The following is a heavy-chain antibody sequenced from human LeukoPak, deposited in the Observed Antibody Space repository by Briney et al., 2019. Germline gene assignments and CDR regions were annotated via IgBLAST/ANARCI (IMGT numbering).Heavy chain of an antibody. D-gene: IGHD3-16*01. V-gene: IGHV1-8*03. J-gene: IGHJ4*02. CDR1: GYIFTTYD. CDR3: ARFGGGATKDDRLDY. CDR2: MNPNTGNT. Sequence: ASVKVSCKASGYIFTTYDINWVRLAPGQGLEWMAWMNPNTGNTGFAQKFQGRVTVSRNTDISTAYMELNSLRSEDTAVYYCARFGGGATKDDRLDYWGQGTLVAVSS.